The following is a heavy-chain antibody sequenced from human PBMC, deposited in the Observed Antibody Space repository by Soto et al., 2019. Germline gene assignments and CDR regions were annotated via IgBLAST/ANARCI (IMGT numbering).Heavy chain of an antibody. J-gene: IGHJ4*02. CDR1: GFTFSNYA. D-gene: IGHD6-19*01. Sequence: EVQLLESGGGLVQPGGSLRLSCVVSGFTFSNYAMSWVRKTPGKGLEWVSGITSDGSTTWYADFVEGRFTISRDNSKNTVYLQLNSPRGEDAAVYFCAKGGSSGWPGWEDFWGQGTMVTVSS. CDR3: AKGGSSGWPGWEDF. V-gene: IGHV3-23*01. CDR2: ITSDGSTT.